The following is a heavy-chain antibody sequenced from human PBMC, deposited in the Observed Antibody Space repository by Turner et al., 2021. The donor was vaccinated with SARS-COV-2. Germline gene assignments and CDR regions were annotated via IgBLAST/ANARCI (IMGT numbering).Heavy chain of an antibody. CDR3: ARELAGRFGGATEIDY. Sequence: EVQLVESGGGWVKPGGSLRLSCAASGFTFSSYSMNWVRQAPGKGLEWVSFISSSSSYIYYADSVKGRFTISRDNAKNSLYLQMNSLRAEDTAVYYCARELAGRFGGATEIDYWGQGTLVTVSS. V-gene: IGHV3-21*01. CDR2: ISSSSSYI. CDR1: GFTFSSYS. J-gene: IGHJ4*02. D-gene: IGHD1-26*01.